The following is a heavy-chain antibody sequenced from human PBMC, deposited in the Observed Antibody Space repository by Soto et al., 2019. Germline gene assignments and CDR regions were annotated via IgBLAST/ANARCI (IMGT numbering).Heavy chain of an antibody. CDR2: ISTFNGKT. CDR3: ARLLTEGATFREDAFDL. V-gene: IGHV1-18*01. J-gene: IGHJ3*01. CDR1: GYTFTSHG. D-gene: IGHD1-26*01. Sequence: QVQLVQSGGEVKRPGASLKVSCKTSGYTFTSHGISWVRQAPGQGLEWMGWISTFNGKTDYAQKFQGRVTMTADTLTSTVYMEVKSLRSADTAVYYCARLLTEGATFREDAFDLWGQGTRVTVSS.